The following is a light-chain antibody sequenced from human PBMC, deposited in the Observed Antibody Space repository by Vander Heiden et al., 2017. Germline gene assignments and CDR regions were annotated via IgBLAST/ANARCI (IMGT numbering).Light chain of an antibody. CDR1: QDISNY. CDR2: DAS. Sequence: DIQMTQSPSSLSASVGDRVTITCQASQDISNYLNWYQQKPGKAPKLLIYDASNLETRVPSTFSGSGSGTDFTFTISSLQPEDFATYYCQQDDNHPITFGGGTKVDIK. V-gene: IGKV1-33*01. J-gene: IGKJ4*01. CDR3: QQDDNHPIT.